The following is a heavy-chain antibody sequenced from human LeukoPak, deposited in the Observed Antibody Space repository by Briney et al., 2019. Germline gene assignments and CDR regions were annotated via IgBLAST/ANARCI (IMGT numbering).Heavy chain of an antibody. CDR3: ARYYDFWSGYYSYDAFDI. CDR2: IWYDGSNK. D-gene: IGHD3-3*01. J-gene: IGHJ3*02. V-gene: IGHV3-33*01. Sequence: GGSLRLSCAASGFTFSNYGMHWVRQAPGKGLEWVAVIWYDGSNKYYADSVKGRFTISKDNSKNTVYLQMSSLRAEDTAVYYCARYYDFWSGYYSYDAFDIWGQGTMVTVSS. CDR1: GFTFSNYG.